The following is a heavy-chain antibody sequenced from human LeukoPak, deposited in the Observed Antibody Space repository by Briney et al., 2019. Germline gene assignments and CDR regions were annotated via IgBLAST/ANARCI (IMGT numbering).Heavy chain of an antibody. Sequence: LSLTCAVSGGSISSTNWWSWVRQAPGKGLEWVAVISYDGSNKYYADSVKGRFTISRDNSKNTLYLQMNSLRAEDTAVYYCAKSGGYSSSWSHFDYWGQGTLVTVSS. D-gene: IGHD6-13*01. CDR3: AKSGGYSSSWSHFDY. CDR2: ISYDGSNK. J-gene: IGHJ4*02. CDR1: GGSISSTN. V-gene: IGHV3-30*18.